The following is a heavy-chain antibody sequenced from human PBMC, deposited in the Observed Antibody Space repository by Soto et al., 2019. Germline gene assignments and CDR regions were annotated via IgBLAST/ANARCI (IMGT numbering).Heavy chain of an antibody. CDR1: GGSSGSSGYY. D-gene: IGHD5-18*01. J-gene: IGHJ4*02. CDR3: AREGGYSYGALFDY. CDR2: IYYSGST. V-gene: IGHV4-39*07. Sequence: SETLCLTSTVAGGSSGSSGYYWGWIRQPPGKGLEWIGSIYYSGSTYYNPSLKSRVTISVDTSKNQFSLNLRSVTAADTAVYFCAREGGYSYGALFDYWAQGILVTVSS.